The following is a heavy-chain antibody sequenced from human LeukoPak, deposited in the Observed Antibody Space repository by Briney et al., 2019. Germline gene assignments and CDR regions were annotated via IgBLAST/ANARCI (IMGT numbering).Heavy chain of an antibody. D-gene: IGHD1-14*01. CDR3: ARHGPGGVTGDY. Sequence: SETLSLTCTVSGGSIISYYWSWIRQPPGKGLEWIGYIYYSGSTNYNPSLKSRVSISVDTSKNQFSLELSSVPAADPAVYYCARHGPGGVTGDYWGQGTLVTVSS. CDR1: GGSIISYY. J-gene: IGHJ4*02. V-gene: IGHV4-59*08. CDR2: IYYSGST.